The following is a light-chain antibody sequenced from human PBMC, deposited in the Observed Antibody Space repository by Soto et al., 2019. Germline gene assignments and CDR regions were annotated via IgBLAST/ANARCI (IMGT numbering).Light chain of an antibody. J-gene: IGKJ2*01. Sequence: EIVLTQSPGTLSLSPGERATLSCRASQSVSSSYLAWYQQKPGQAPRLLIYGASSRATGIPDRFSGSGSGNYFTLTISRLAHEDVAVYYCQQYAGLPYTFGQGTKLEIK. CDR1: QSVSSSY. CDR3: QQYAGLPYT. V-gene: IGKV3-20*01. CDR2: GAS.